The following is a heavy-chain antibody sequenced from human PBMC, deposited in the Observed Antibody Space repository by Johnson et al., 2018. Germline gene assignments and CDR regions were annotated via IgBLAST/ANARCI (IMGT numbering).Heavy chain of an antibody. Sequence: VQLVESGGGVVQPGRSLRLSCAASGFTFSSYAMSWVRQAPGKGLEWVSAISGSGGSTYYADSVKGRFTISRDNSKNSLYLQMNSLRAEDTALYYCAKEGGSYCAFDIWGQGTMVTVSS. CDR1: GFTFSSYA. J-gene: IGHJ3*02. CDR2: ISGSGGST. D-gene: IGHD1-26*01. V-gene: IGHV3-23*04. CDR3: AKEGGSYCAFDI.